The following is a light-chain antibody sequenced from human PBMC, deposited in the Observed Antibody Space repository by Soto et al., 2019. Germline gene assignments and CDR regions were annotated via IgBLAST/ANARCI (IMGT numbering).Light chain of an antibody. Sequence: IVMTQSPATLSVSPGERATLSCRASQSIGSNLAWYQQKPGQAPRLLMYAASIRASDFPARFSGSGSGTEFTLTINSLQAEDCAVYYCQQYYNWPRTFGQGTRLEIK. V-gene: IGKV3-15*01. CDR3: QQYYNWPRT. CDR1: QSIGSN. J-gene: IGKJ5*01. CDR2: AAS.